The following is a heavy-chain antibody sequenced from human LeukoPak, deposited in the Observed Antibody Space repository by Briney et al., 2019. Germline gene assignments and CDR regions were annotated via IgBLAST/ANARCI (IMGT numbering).Heavy chain of an antibody. CDR3: ARGSRAPGDFDY. CDR2: ISSSGSYI. CDR1: GFTFSSYS. V-gene: IGHV3-21*01. J-gene: IGHJ4*02. Sequence: GGSLRFSCAASGFTFSSYSMNWVRQAPGKGLEWVSSISSSGSYIYYADSVKGRFTISRDNAKNSLYLQMNSLRVEDTAVYYCARGSRAPGDFDYWGQGTPVTVSS.